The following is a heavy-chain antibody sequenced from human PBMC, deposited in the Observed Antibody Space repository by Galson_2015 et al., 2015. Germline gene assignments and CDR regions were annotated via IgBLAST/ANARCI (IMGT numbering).Heavy chain of an antibody. J-gene: IGHJ3*02. CDR3: ARGGPQLERRLIPPVLDAFDI. Sequence: SLRLSCAASGFTFSSYSMNWVRQAPGKGLEWVSYISSSSNTIYYADSVKGRFTISRDNAKNSLYLQMNSLRDEDTAVYYCARGGPQLERRLIPPVLDAFDIWGQGTMVTVSS. V-gene: IGHV3-48*02. D-gene: IGHD1-1*01. CDR2: ISSSSNTI. CDR1: GFTFSSYS.